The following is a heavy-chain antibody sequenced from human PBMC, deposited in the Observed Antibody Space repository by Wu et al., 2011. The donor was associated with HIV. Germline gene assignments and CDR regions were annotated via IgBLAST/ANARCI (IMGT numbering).Heavy chain of an antibody. CDR1: GYTFTSYY. CDR3: ARDPGTMVRGVVGSG. J-gene: IGHJ4*02. Sequence: QVQLVQSGAEVKKPGASVKVSCKASGYTFTSYYMHWMRQAPGQGLEWMGWINPSSGGTNYAEKFQGRVTMTRDTSISTAYMELSRLRSDDTAVYYCARDPGTMVRGVVGSGWGQGTLVTVSS. CDR2: INPSSGGT. D-gene: IGHD3-10*01. V-gene: IGHV1-2*02.